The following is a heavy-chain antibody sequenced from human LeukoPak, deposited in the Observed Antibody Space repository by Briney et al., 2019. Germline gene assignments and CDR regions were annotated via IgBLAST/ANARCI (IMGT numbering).Heavy chain of an antibody. J-gene: IGHJ4*02. CDR2: IIPIFGTA. CDR3: ARGSETYSSSAYFDY. Sequence: GASVKVSCKASGYTFTSYGISWVRQAPGQGLEWMGGIIPIFGTANYAQKFQGRVTITTDESTSTAYMELSSLRSEDTAVYYCARGSETYSSSAYFDYWGQGTLVTVSS. CDR1: GYTFTSYG. V-gene: IGHV1-69*05. D-gene: IGHD6-6*01.